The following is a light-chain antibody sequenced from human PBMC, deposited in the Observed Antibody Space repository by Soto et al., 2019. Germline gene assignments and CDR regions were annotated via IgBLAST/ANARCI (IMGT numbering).Light chain of an antibody. CDR3: QQRSNSFT. Sequence: EIVLTQSPATLSLSPGERATLSCRASQSVSSYLAWYQQKPGQAPRLLIYDASSRATGIPARFSRSGSGTDFTLTISSLEPEDFAVYYCQQRSNSFTFGPGTKVDIK. CDR1: QSVSSY. CDR2: DAS. V-gene: IGKV3-11*01. J-gene: IGKJ3*01.